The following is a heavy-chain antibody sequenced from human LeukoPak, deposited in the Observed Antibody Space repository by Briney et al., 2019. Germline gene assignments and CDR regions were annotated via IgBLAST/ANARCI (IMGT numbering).Heavy chain of an antibody. Sequence: GGSLRLSCAASGFTFTSYSMNWVRQAPGKGLEWVGHIRSKADGGTPDYIAPVKGRFTISRDDSKDTLYLQMNSLNTEDTAMYYCTTRSPARYCSDGACYSSADYWGQGTLVTVSS. J-gene: IGHJ4*02. CDR2: IRSKADGGTP. V-gene: IGHV3-15*07. CDR3: TTRSPARYCSDGACYSSADY. CDR1: GFTFTSYS. D-gene: IGHD2-15*01.